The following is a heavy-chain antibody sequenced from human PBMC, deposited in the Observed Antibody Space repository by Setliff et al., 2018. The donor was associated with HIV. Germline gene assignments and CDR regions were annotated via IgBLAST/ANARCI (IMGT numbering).Heavy chain of an antibody. V-gene: IGHV4-39*01. CDR1: GGSIISDIFY. Sequence: SETLSLTCSVSGGSIISDIFYWGWIRQPLGKGLEWIGSIYPGSTKCNPSLRSRLTISLDSPTNQFSVTLSSVTAADTAMYYCARYTVGSMVDYWGPGTLVTAPQ. CDR3: ARYTVGSMVDY. J-gene: IGHJ4*02. D-gene: IGHD5-12*01. CDR2: IYPGST.